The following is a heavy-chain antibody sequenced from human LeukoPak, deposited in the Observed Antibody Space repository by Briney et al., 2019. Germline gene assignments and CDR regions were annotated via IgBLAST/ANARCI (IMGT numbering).Heavy chain of an antibody. CDR1: GGSISSYY. CDR2: IYYSGST. J-gene: IGHJ4*02. D-gene: IGHD1-1*01. V-gene: IGHV4-59*01. CDR3: ARAPTSRTLDY. Sequence: SETLSLXCTVSGGSISSYYWSWIRQPPGKGLEWIGYIYYSGSTNYNPSLKSRVTISVDTSKNQFPLKLSSVTAADTAVYYCARAPTSRTLDYWGQGTLVTVSS.